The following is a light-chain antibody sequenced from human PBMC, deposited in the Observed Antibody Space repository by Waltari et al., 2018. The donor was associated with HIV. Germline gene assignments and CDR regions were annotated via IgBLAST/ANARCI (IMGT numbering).Light chain of an antibody. Sequence: VSLGERAAINCKSSQSVLYSSNNKNYLAWYQQKPGQPPKLLFYWASTRASGVPDRFSGSGSGADFTLTISSLQAEDVAVYYCQQYYSTPLTFGGGTKVEIK. CDR2: WAS. V-gene: IGKV4-1*01. CDR3: QQYYSTPLT. CDR1: QSVLYSSNNKNY. J-gene: IGKJ4*01.